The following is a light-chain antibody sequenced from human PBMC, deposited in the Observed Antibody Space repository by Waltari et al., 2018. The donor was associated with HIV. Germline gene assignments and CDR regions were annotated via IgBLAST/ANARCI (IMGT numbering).Light chain of an antibody. V-gene: IGLV2-8*01. J-gene: IGLJ2*01. CDR1: SSDVGRYDY. CDR3: TSYAGINPVA. Sequence: QSALTQPPSASGSPGQSVTISCTGTSSDVGRYDYVSWYQQHPGKAPKLLSYEVNKRPSGVPVRFSGSKPGNTASRTVSGLQAEDEAEYSCTSYAGINPVAFGGGTKLTVL. CDR2: EVN.